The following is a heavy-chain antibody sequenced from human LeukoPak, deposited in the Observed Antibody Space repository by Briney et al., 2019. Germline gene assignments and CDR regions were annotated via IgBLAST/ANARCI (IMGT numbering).Heavy chain of an antibody. CDR3: ARPLSNGYFHDSGGYYPYAMDV. D-gene: IGHD3-22*01. V-gene: IGHV3-30-3*01. CDR1: GFTFSSYA. CDR2: ISYEGSNK. J-gene: IGHJ6*02. Sequence: PGGSLRLSCAASGFTFSSYAMHWVRQAPGKGLEWVAVISYEGSNKYYADSVKGRFTISRDNSKNTLYLQMNSLRAEDTAVYYCARPLSNGYFHDSGGYYPYAMDVWGQGTTVTVSS.